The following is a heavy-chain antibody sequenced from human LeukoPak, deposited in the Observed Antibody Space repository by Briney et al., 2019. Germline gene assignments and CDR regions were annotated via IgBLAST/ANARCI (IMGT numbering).Heavy chain of an antibody. CDR2: IIPISGTA. V-gene: IGHV1-69*05. CDR3: ATRRYCTNGVCPDY. Sequence: VASVKVSCKASGGTFSSYAISWVRQAPGQGLEWMGRIIPISGTANYAQKFQGRVTITTDESTSTAYMELSSLRSEDTAVYYCATRRYCTNGVCPDYWGQGTLVTVSS. D-gene: IGHD2-8*01. J-gene: IGHJ4*02. CDR1: GGTFSSYA.